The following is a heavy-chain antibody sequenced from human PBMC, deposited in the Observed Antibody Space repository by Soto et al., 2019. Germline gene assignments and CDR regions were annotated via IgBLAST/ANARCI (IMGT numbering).Heavy chain of an antibody. CDR2: ISKSGGNT. CDR1: GISLSSSA. Sequence: PRLSCAASGISLSSSAMSWVRQAPGKGLEWVSAISKSGGNTYYAASVKGRFTISRDNSNNTLYLQMSSMRAEDTAVYYCAKGCYDPVDYWGQGTLVTVSS. V-gene: IGHV3-23*01. D-gene: IGHD2-15*01. CDR3: AKGCYDPVDY. J-gene: IGHJ4*02.